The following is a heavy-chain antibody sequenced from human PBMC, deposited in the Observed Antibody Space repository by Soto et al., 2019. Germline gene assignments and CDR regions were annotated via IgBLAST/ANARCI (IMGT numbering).Heavy chain of an antibody. J-gene: IGHJ5*01. CDR2: ISGRDGEP. CDR3: AKTPVLLLSGGWFDS. CDR1: GYTFTNYG. Sequence: QVQLVQSGPEVKRPGASVKVSCKASGYTFTNYGLGWVRQAAGQGPEWMGWISGRDGEPNYAQKFQGRVTMTTDTSTNTAYMELRSLRSDDTAVYFCAKTPVLLLSGGWFDSWGQGTLVIVSS. D-gene: IGHD2-21*01. V-gene: IGHV1-18*01.